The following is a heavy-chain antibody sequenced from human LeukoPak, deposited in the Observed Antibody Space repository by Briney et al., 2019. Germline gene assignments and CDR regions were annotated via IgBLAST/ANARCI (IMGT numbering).Heavy chain of an antibody. D-gene: IGHD3-10*01. Sequence: PGGSLRLSCAVSGFTFSSYAMSWVRQAPGKGLEWVSAISGSGGSTYYADSVKGRFTISRDNSKNTLYLQMNSLRAEDTAVYYCASARQRMVRGVIITPGYWGQGTLVTVSS. V-gene: IGHV3-23*01. CDR3: ASARQRMVRGVIITPGY. CDR1: GFTFSSYA. CDR2: ISGSGGST. J-gene: IGHJ4*02.